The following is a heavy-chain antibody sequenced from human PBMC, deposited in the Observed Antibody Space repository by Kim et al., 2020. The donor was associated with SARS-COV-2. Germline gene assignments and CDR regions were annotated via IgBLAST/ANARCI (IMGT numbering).Heavy chain of an antibody. V-gene: IGHV5-10-1*01. CDR3: ARWSGSGTPWDP. D-gene: IGHD3-10*01. CDR2: T. Sequence: TKYSPAFQGHVTISTDNSISTAYLQWSSLKAADTAIYYCARWSGSGTPWDPWGQGTLVTVSS. J-gene: IGHJ5*02.